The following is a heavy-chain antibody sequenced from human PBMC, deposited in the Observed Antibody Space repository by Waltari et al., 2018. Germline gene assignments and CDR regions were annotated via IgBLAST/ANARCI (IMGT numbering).Heavy chain of an antibody. Sequence: QVQLVESGGGVVQPGRSLRLSCAASGFTFSSYGMHWVRQAPGKGLEWIGEINHSGSTNYNPSLKSRVTISVDTSKNQFSLKLSSVTAADTAVYYCARVLGPYVWGSYRPGYFDLWGRGTLVTVSS. V-gene: IGHV4-34*01. D-gene: IGHD3-16*02. CDR1: GFTFSSYG. CDR2: INHSGST. CDR3: ARVLGPYVWGSYRPGYFDL. J-gene: IGHJ2*01.